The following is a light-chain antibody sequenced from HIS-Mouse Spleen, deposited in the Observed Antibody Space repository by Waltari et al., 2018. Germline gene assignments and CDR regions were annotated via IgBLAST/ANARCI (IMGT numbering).Light chain of an antibody. CDR3: QQSYSTPSCT. J-gene: IGKJ2*02. CDR1: QSISSY. V-gene: IGKV1-39*01. Sequence: DIQMTQSPSSLSASVGDRVTITCRASQSISSYLNWYQQKPGKAPKLLIYAASSLQSGVPSRFSGSVSGTDFTLTISSLQPEDFATYYCQQSYSTPSCTFGQGTKLEIK. CDR2: AAS.